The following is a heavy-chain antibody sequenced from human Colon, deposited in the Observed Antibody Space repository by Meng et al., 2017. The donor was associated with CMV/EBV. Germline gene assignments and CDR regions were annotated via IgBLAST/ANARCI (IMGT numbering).Heavy chain of an antibody. V-gene: IGHV4-4*07. CDR1: GASITSYY. Sequence: VTLRESGPGLVKASETLSLTCTVSGASITSYYWSWIRQPAGKGLEGIGRVYISGNTNYNPSLKSRVTMSIDTSKNQLSLNIRSVTAADTAVYYCARDSNLSGLAYWGQGTLVTVSS. CDR2: VYISGNT. D-gene: IGHD3-10*01. J-gene: IGHJ4*02. CDR3: ARDSNLSGLAY.